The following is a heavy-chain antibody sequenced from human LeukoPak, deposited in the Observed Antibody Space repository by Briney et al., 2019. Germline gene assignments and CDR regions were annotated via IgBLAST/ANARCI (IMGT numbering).Heavy chain of an antibody. D-gene: IGHD1-26*01. Sequence: GGSLRLSCAASGFTFCSYEMNWVRQAPGKGLEWVSYISSSGGTIYYAEFVKGRFTISRDNAKNSLYLQMNSLRADDTAVYYCARVGGSYGFLSQKPRYFQHWGQGTLVTVSS. J-gene: IGHJ1*01. CDR3: ARVGGSYGFLSQKPRYFQH. V-gene: IGHV3-48*03. CDR2: ISSSGGTI. CDR1: GFTFCSYE.